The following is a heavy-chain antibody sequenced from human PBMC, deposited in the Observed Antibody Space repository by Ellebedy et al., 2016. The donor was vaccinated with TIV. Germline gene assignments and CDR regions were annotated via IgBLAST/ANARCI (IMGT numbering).Heavy chain of an antibody. CDR1: GFTFTAYS. CDR2: ISSSSAYI. CDR3: ARPRRDYVDAFDI. D-gene: IGHD3-10*02. Sequence: GESLKISCAASGFTFTAYSMNWVRQAPGKGLEWVSSISSSSAYIYYSDSVKGRFTISRDNAKNSMYLQMDSLRAEDTAVYYCARPRRDYVDAFDIWGQGTMVTVSS. J-gene: IGHJ3*02. V-gene: IGHV3-21*01.